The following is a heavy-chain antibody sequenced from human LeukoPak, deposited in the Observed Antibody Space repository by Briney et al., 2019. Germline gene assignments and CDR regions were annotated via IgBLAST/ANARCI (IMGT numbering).Heavy chain of an antibody. V-gene: IGHV1-69*01. CDR3: ARREDIVVVPAAIPRGGYFDWLGAFDI. J-gene: IGHJ3*02. D-gene: IGHD2-2*02. Sequence: ASVKVSCKASGGTFISYAISWVRQAPGQGLEWMGGIIPIFGTANYAQKFQGRVTITADESTSTAYMELSSMRSEDTAVYYCARREDIVVVPAAIPRGGYFDWLGAFDIWGQGTMVTVSS. CDR1: GGTFISYA. CDR2: IIPIFGTA.